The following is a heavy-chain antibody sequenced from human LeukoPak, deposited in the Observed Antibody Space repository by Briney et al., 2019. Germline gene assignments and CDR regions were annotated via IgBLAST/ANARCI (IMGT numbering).Heavy chain of an antibody. Sequence: GGSLRLSCAASGFTFSSYEMNWVRQAPGKGLEWVSSISWNSGSIGYADSVKGRFTISRDNAKNSLYLQLNSLRAEDTALYYCAKGLVIEGYTSAYYAPPYFAYWGQGTLVTVSS. D-gene: IGHD6-19*01. J-gene: IGHJ4*02. V-gene: IGHV3-9*01. CDR2: ISWNSGSI. CDR3: AKGLVIEGYTSAYYAPPYFAY. CDR1: GFTFSSYE.